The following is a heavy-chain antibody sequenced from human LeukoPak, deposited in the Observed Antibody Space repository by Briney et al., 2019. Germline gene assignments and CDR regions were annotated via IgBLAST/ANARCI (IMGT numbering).Heavy chain of an antibody. V-gene: IGHV1-18*01. CDR1: GYTFTNYG. Sequence: GASVKVSCKASGYTFTNYGISWVRQAPGQGLEWRGWVSAYYGSTNYAQRFQGRVTMTTDTSTSTVNMELRSLRPGDTAVYYCARETKTTGFYFDNWGQGTLVIVTS. J-gene: IGHJ4*02. CDR3: ARETKTTGFYFDN. CDR2: VSAYYGST. D-gene: IGHD4-17*01.